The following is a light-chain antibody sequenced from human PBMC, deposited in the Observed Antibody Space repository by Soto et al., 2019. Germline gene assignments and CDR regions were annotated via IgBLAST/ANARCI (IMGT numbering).Light chain of an antibody. V-gene: IGKV3-20*01. CDR1: QNINNNY. Sequence: EIVLTQSPGTLSLSPGERGTLSCRASQNINNNYLAWYQQKPGQAPRLLIYGASTRATGIPDRFSGSGSGTDFTLTISRLEPEDFAVYYCQQYGTSLWAFGQGTKVEIK. CDR3: QQYGTSLWA. J-gene: IGKJ1*01. CDR2: GAS.